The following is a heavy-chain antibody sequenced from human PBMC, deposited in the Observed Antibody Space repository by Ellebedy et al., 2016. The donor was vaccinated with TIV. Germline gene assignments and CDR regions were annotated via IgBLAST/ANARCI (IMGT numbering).Heavy chain of an antibody. V-gene: IGHV4-4*07. Sequence: SETLSLTCTVSGGSISSYYWSWIRQPAGKGLEWIGRIYTSGSTNYNPSLKSRVTVSVDTSKNQFSLKLSSVTAADTAGYYCARLVYGSGTNMGGFDPWGQGTLVTVS. D-gene: IGHD3-10*01. CDR2: IYTSGST. CDR1: GGSISSYY. J-gene: IGHJ5*02. CDR3: ARLVYGSGTNMGGFDP.